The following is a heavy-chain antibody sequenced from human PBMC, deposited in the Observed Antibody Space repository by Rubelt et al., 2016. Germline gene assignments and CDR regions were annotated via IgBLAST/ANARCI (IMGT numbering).Heavy chain of an antibody. V-gene: IGHV1-2*06. CDR2: INPNSGGT. D-gene: IGHD3-16*01. CDR1: GYTFTGYY. Sequence: QVQLVQSGAEVKKPGASVKVSCKASGYTFTGYYMHWVRQAPGQGLEWMGRINPNSGGTNYAQKVQGRVTMTCDTSISTAYMELSRLRSDDTAVYYCAREGDYYYGMDVWGQGTTVTVSS. CDR3: AREGDYYYGMDV. J-gene: IGHJ6*02.